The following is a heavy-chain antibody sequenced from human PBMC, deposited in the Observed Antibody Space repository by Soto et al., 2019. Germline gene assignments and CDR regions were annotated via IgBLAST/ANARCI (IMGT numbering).Heavy chain of an antibody. J-gene: IGHJ6*02. CDR1: GFTFSSYG. CDR3: ARDSLLLWFGELLSYYYYYGMDV. CDR2: IWYDGSNK. Sequence: GGSLGLSCAASGFTFSSYGMHWVRQAPGKGLEWVAVIWYDGSNKYYADSVKGRFTISRDNSKNTLYLQMNSLRAEDTAVYYCARDSLLLWFGELLSYYYYYGMDVWGQGTTVTVSS. V-gene: IGHV3-33*01. D-gene: IGHD3-10*01.